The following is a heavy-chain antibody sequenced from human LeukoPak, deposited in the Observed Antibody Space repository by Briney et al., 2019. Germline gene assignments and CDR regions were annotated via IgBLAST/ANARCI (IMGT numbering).Heavy chain of an antibody. Sequence: ASVKVSCKASGYTFTSYDINWVRQATGQGLEWMGWMNPNSGNTGYAQKFQGRVTMTRNTSISTAYMELSSLRSEDTAVYYCARSTTRYYYYYYYMDVWGKRTTVTVSS. J-gene: IGHJ6*03. CDR3: ARSTTRYYYYYYYMDV. CDR2: MNPNSGNT. V-gene: IGHV1-8*01. CDR1: GYTFTSYD. D-gene: IGHD2-2*01.